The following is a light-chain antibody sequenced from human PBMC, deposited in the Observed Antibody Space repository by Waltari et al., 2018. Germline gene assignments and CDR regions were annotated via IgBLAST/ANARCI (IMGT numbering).Light chain of an antibody. Sequence: QPVVTQPPSASASLGASVTLTCTLSSDYSNSEVDRYPQRPGKGPRFVMRVGTGGIVGSKGDGIPDRFSVLGSGLNRYLTIKNIQEEDESDYHCGADHGSGTNFVYVFGTGTKVTVL. CDR3: GADHGSGTNFVYV. J-gene: IGLJ1*01. V-gene: IGLV9-49*01. CDR1: SDYSNSE. CDR2: VGTGGIVG.